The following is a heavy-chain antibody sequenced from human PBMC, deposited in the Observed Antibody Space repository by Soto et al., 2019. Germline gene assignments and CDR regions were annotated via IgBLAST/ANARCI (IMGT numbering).Heavy chain of an antibody. D-gene: IGHD4-17*01. CDR3: AREGFIGYGDKLFDY. J-gene: IGHJ4*02. Sequence: SVKVSCKASGYTFTRYYMHWVRQAPGQGLEWMGIINPSGGSTSYAQKFQGRVTMTRDTSTSTVYMELSSLRSEDTAVYYCAREGFIGYGDKLFDYSGRGTLVIGSS. CDR1: GYTFTRYY. V-gene: IGHV1-46*01. CDR2: INPSGGST.